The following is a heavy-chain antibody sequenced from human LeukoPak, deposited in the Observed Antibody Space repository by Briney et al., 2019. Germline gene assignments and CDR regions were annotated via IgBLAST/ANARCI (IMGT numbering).Heavy chain of an antibody. CDR1: GYTFTSYD. J-gene: IGHJ4*02. V-gene: IGHV1-69*13. CDR2: IIPIFGTA. Sequence: SVKVSCKASGYTFTSYDINWVRQAPGQGLEWMGGIIPIFGTANYAQKFQGRVTITADESTSTAYMELSSLRSEDTAVYYCAREAGDFDYWGQGTLVTVSS. CDR3: AREAGDFDY. D-gene: IGHD6-19*01.